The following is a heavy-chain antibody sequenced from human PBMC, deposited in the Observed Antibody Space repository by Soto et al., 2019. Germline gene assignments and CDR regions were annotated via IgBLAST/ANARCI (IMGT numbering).Heavy chain of an antibody. CDR1: GDSVSRSTW. J-gene: IGHJ6*02. Sequence: QVQMEESGPGLVKPSGTLSLTCAVSGDSVSRSTWWSWVRQTPEKGLEWIGEVYQSGITHYSPSLKHRLTISLDKSKNQFSLKLTSVTAADAAVYFCARDGHFDSSRIMDVWGRGTTVTVAS. V-gene: IGHV4-4*02. D-gene: IGHD3-22*01. CDR2: VYQSGIT. CDR3: ARDGHFDSSRIMDV.